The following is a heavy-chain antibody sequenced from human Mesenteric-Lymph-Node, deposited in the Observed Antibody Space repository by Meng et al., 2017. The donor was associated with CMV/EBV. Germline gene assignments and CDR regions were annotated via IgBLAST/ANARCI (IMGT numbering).Heavy chain of an antibody. D-gene: IGHD3-10*01. CDR2: LYHSGTT. J-gene: IGHJ6*02. CDR3: ARGPMVRGVIITLPHYYYYGMDV. CDR1: GYSISSGYY. V-gene: IGHV4-38-2*02. Sequence: GSLRLSCTVSGYSISSGYYWAWVRQPPGKGLEWIGTLYHSGTTSYNRSFKSRVTVSVDTSKNQFSLKLSSVTAADTAVYYCARGPMVRGVIITLPHYYYYGMDVWGQGTTVTVSS.